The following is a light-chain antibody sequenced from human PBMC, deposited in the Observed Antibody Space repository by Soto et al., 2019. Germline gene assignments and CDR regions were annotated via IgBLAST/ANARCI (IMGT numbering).Light chain of an antibody. CDR1: TSNVGSNL. J-gene: IGLJ2*01. CDR3: AVWDDSLSGVV. CDR2: NDY. V-gene: IGLV1-47*02. Sequence: QAVVAQPPSASGTPGQRVTISCSGSTSNVGSNLASWYQQLPGSAPKLLIYNDYERPSGVPDRFSGSKSGTSASLGISGLRSEDEADYFCAVWDDSLSGVVFGGGTKVTV.